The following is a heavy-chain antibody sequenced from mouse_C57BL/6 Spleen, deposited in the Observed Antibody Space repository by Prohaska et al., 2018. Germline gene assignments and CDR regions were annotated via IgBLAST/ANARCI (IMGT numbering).Heavy chain of an antibody. CDR3: AKGAGTYFDV. J-gene: IGHJ1*03. D-gene: IGHD4-1*01. CDR1: GYTFTTYG. CDR2: INTYSGVP. V-gene: IGHV9-3*01. Sequence: QIQLVQSGPELKKPGETVKISCKASGYTFTTYGMSWVKQAPGKGLKWMGWINTYSGVPTYADDFKGRFAFSLETSASTAYLQINNLKNEDTATYFCAKGAGTYFDVWGTGTTVTVSS.